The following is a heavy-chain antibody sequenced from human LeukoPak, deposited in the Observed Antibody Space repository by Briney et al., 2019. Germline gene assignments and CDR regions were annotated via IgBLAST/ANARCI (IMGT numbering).Heavy chain of an antibody. J-gene: IGHJ4*02. D-gene: IGHD5-18*01. V-gene: IGHV3-48*03. CDR1: GFTFSSYE. CDR3: ARDQGKYSHGQLDY. CDR2: ISNSGHNV. Sequence: QPGGSLRLSCAASGFTFSSYEMTWVRQAPGKGLEYISYISNSGHNVYYADPVKGRFTISRDNAKSSLYLQVDSLRAEDTAVYYCARDQGKYSHGQLDYWGQGILVTVSA.